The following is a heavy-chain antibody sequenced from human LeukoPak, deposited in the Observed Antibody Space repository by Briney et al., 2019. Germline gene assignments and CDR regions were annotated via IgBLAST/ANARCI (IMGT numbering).Heavy chain of an antibody. CDR3: ARDGRSSYFDY. CDR2: ISSDGSNK. V-gene: IGHV3-30*03. Sequence: PGRSLRLSCAASEFIFRNYGMHWVRQAPGKGLEWVALISSDGSNKYYGDSVKGRFTISRDNSKNTLYLQMNSLRAEDTAVYYCARDGRSSYFDYWGRGTLVTVSS. J-gene: IGHJ4*02. CDR1: EFIFRNYG. D-gene: IGHD1-26*01.